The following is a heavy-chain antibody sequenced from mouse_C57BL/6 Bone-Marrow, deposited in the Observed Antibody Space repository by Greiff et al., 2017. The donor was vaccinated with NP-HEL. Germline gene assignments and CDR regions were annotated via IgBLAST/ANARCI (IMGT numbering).Heavy chain of an antibody. Sequence: EVKLVESGGGLVKPGGSLKLSCAASGFTFSSYTMSWVRQTPEKRLEWVATISGGGGNPYYPDSVKGRFTISSDNAKNTLYLQMSSLRSEDTALYYCARKLRLRYYAMDYWGQGTSVTVSS. V-gene: IGHV5-9*01. CDR1: GFTFSSYT. D-gene: IGHD3-2*02. CDR2: ISGGGGNP. J-gene: IGHJ4*01. CDR3: ARKLRLRYYAMDY.